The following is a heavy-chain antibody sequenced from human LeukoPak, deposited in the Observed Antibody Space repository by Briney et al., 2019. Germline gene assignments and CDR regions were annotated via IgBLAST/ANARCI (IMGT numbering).Heavy chain of an antibody. V-gene: IGHV4-59*08. J-gene: IGHJ5*02. CDR2: IYHTGST. CDR3: ARADLRVRAVATLNWFDP. CDR1: GGSIRSFF. Sequence: KPSETLSLTCTVSGGSIRSFFWSWLRQPPGKPLEWLGHIYHTGSTNYNPSFKSRLTISVDMSKNQFSLKLSSVTAADTAVYYCARADLRVRAVATLNWFDPWGQGTLVTVSS. D-gene: IGHD2-21*02.